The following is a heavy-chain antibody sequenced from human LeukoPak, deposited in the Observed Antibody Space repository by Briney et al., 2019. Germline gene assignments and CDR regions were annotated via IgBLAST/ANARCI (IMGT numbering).Heavy chain of an antibody. Sequence: SETLSLTCTVSGGSISSYSWSWIRQPPGKGLEWIGYIYYSGSTNYNPSLKSRVTISLDTSKNQFSLKVSSVTAADTAAYFCARGVHGDYRWYFDLWGRGTLVTVSS. CDR3: ARGVHGDYRWYFDL. D-gene: IGHD4-17*01. V-gene: IGHV4-59*01. J-gene: IGHJ2*01. CDR2: IYYSGST. CDR1: GGSISSYS.